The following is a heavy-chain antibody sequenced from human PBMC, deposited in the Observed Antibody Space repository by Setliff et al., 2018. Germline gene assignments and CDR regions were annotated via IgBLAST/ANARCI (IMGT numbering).Heavy chain of an antibody. J-gene: IGHJ3*02. CDR1: GGSISSDY. V-gene: IGHV4-59*12. D-gene: IGHD3-22*01. CDR2: TYSSGST. Sequence: SETLSLTCNVSGGSISSDYWSWIRQPPGKGLEWIGYTYSSGSTNNNPSLKSRATIPVNTSKNQFSLKLSSVTAADTAVYYCARGDYYDSSAYSPDTFDIWGQGTMVTVSS. CDR3: ARGDYYDSSAYSPDTFDI.